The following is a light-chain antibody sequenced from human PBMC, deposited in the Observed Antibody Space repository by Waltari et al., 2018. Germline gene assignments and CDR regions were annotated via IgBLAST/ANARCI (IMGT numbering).Light chain of an antibody. CDR2: EVN. V-gene: IGLV2-8*01. CDR1: SSAVGGYNY. CDR3: SSYAGSNNLL. Sequence: QSALTQPPSASGSPGQSVTISCTGTSSAVGGYNYVSWYQQHPGKAPKVMIYEVNKRPSGVPDRFSCSMSGNTASLTVSGLQAEDEADYYCSSYAGSNNLLFGGGTKLTVL. J-gene: IGLJ2*01.